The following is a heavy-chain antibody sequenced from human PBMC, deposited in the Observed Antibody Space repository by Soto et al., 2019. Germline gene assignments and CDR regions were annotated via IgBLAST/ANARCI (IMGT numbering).Heavy chain of an antibody. CDR2: INQDGSEK. V-gene: IGHV3-7*01. CDR1: GLSFSSYW. CDR3: AIEVSSDFWSGFYGMDV. J-gene: IGHJ6*02. Sequence: EVQLVESGGGLVQPGGSLRLSCAASGLSFSSYWMSWVRQAPGKGLEWVANINQDGSEKYHVDSVRGRFTISRDNAKNSLYLQMNSLRAEDTAVYYWAIEVSSDFWSGFYGMDVWGQGTTVTVSS. D-gene: IGHD3-3*01.